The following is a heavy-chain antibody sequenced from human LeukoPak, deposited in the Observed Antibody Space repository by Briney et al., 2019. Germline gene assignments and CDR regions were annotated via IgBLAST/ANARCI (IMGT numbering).Heavy chain of an antibody. D-gene: IGHD3-9*01. CDR2: INSDGSIT. CDR3: EKGVKFPLLRYFSYYMDV. Sequence: PSVTLTLSCAVSGFTFSTSWLHWVRQVQGQGKVWVLRINSDGSITSYADAVRGRLTISRDNSKNTLYLQLNSLRAEDTAVYYCEKGVKFPLLRYFSYYMDVWGKGTTVSISS. J-gene: IGHJ6*03. CDR1: GFTFSTSW. V-gene: IGHV3-74*01.